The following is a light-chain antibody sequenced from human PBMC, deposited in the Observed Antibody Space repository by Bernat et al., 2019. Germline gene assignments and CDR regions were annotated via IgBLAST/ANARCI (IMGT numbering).Light chain of an antibody. CDR3: QQYGVSSSGYT. CDR2: GAS. Sequence: EIVLTQSPGTLSLSPGERATLSCRASQGVTKSSLAWYQQKPGQAPRLPIYGASSRATGIPDRFSGSGSGADFTLTISRLEPEDFAVYYCQQYGVSSSGYTFGQGTKLEIK. J-gene: IGKJ2*01. V-gene: IGKV3-20*01. CDR1: QGVTKSS.